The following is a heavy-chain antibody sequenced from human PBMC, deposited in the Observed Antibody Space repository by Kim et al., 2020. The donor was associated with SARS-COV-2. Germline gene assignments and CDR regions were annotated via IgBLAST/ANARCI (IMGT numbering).Heavy chain of an antibody. CDR1: GFTFSSYA. J-gene: IGHJ4*02. Sequence: GGSLRLSCAASGFTFSSYAMSWVRQAPGKGLEWVSAISGSGGSTYYADSVKGRFTISRDNSKNTLYLQMNSLRAEDTAVYYCAKGRSSGWYVPYYFDYWGQGTLVTVSS. V-gene: IGHV3-23*01. D-gene: IGHD6-19*01. CDR3: AKGRSSGWYVPYYFDY. CDR2: ISGSGGST.